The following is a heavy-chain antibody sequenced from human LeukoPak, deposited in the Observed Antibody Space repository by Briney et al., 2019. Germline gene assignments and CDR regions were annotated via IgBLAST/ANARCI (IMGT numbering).Heavy chain of an antibody. V-gene: IGHV4-4*07. Sequence: PSETLSLTCTVSGGSISSYYWSWIRQPAGKGLEWIRRIYTSGSTNYNPSLKSRVTMSVDTSKNQFSLKLSSVTAADTAVYYCARVRTSQYYYYYMDVWGKGTTVTVSS. J-gene: IGHJ6*03. CDR3: ARVRTSQYYYYYMDV. CDR1: GGSISSYY. CDR2: IYTSGST.